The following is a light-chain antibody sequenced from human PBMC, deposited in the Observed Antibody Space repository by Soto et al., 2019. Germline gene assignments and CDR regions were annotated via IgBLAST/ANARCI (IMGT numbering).Light chain of an antibody. V-gene: IGKV4-1*01. Sequence: DIVMTQSPDSLAVSLGERATINCKSSQSVLYRSNNKNYLAWYQQKPGQPPKLLIYWASTRESGVPDRFSGSGSGTNFTLTISSMQAEDVAVYYCQQYYTATTWTLGQGNKVEIK. J-gene: IGKJ1*01. CDR1: QSVLYRSNNKNY. CDR2: WAS. CDR3: QQYYTATTWT.